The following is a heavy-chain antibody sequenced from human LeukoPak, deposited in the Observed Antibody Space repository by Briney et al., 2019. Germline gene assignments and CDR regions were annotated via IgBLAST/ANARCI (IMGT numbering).Heavy chain of an antibody. J-gene: IGHJ4*02. CDR2: INSGSSHR. D-gene: IGHD2/OR15-2a*01. CDR1: GFTFSSYS. V-gene: IGHV3-21*01. CDR3: AREEVTYCSITTCYSGVDY. Sequence: GGSLRLSCAASGFTFSSYSMPWVRQAPGKALECVSSINSGSSHRIYADSVKSRFTISRDNAKNSLYLQMNSLRVEDTAVYYCAREEVTYCSITTCYSGVDYWGQGTLVTVSS.